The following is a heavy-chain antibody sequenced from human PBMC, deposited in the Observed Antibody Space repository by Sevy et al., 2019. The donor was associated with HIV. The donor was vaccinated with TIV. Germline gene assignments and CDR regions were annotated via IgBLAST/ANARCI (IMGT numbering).Heavy chain of an antibody. V-gene: IGHV1-8*01. J-gene: IGHJ6*02. CDR3: ARGPVYSSSSGYYYYGMDV. CDR2: MNPNSGNT. D-gene: IGHD6-6*01. Sequence: ASVKVSCKASGYTFTSYDINWVRQATGQGLEWMGWMNPNSGNTGYAQKFQGRVTMTRNTCISTAYMELSSLRSKDTAVYYCARGPVYSSSSGYYYYGMDVWGQGTTVTVSS. CDR1: GYTFTSYD.